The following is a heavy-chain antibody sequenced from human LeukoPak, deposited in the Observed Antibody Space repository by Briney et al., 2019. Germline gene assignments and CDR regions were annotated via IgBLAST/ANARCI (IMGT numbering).Heavy chain of an antibody. CDR1: GGSISSSSYY. J-gene: IGHJ4*02. Sequence: PSETLSLTCTVSGGSISSSSYYWGWIRQPPGKGLEWIGSIYYSGSTYYNPSLKSRVTISVDTSKNQFSLKLSSVTAADTAVYYCARRNIVVVPAAPFRDYWGQGTLVTVSP. V-gene: IGHV4-39*01. D-gene: IGHD2-2*01. CDR2: IYYSGST. CDR3: ARRNIVVVPAAPFRDY.